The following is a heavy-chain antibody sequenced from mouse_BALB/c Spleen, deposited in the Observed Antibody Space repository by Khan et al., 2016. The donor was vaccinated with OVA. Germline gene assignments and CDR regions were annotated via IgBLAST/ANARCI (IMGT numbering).Heavy chain of an antibody. CDR1: GYTFTDFT. CDR2: ISTYYGDA. CDR3: NRGGGGNRFAY. J-gene: IGHJ3*01. V-gene: IGHV1S137*01. Sequence: VQLKQSGAELVRPGVSVKISCKGSGYTFTDFTLHWVKQSHAMSLEWIGVISTYYGDATYNQRFKDKATMTVDKSSSTAYMELARLTSEDSAIXYLNRGGGGNRFAYWGQGTLVTVSA.